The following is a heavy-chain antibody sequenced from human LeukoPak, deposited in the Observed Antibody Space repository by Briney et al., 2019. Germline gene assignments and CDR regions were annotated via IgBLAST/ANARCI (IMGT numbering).Heavy chain of an antibody. CDR2: ISSSGSTI. J-gene: IGHJ4*02. D-gene: IGHD3-3*01. CDR1: GFTFSDYY. V-gene: IGHV3-11*04. CDR3: ARGVLEWLSPFDY. Sequence: GGSLRLSCAASGFTFSDYYLSWIRQAPGKGLEWVSYISSSGSTIYYADSVKGRFTISRDDAKNSLYLQMNSLRAEDTAVYYCARGVLEWLSPFDYWGQGTLVTVSS.